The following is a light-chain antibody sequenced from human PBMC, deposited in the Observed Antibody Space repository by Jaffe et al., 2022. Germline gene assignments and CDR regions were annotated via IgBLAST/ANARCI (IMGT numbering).Light chain of an antibody. V-gene: IGKV3-20*01. Sequence: EIVLTQSPGTLSLSPGERATLSCRASQSVSSSYLAWYQQKPGQAPRLLIYGASSRATGIPDRFSGSGSGTDFTLTISRLEPEDFAVYYCQQYGSSPAKFGQGTKVEIK. CDR1: QSVSSSY. J-gene: IGKJ1*01. CDR2: GAS. CDR3: QQYGSSPAK.